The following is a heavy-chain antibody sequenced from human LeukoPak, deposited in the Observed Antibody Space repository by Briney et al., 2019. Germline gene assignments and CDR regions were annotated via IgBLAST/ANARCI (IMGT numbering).Heavy chain of an antibody. CDR1: GFTFSSYS. Sequence: GGSLRLSCAASGFTFSSYSMNWVRQAPGKGLEWVSAISGSGDSTYYADSVKGRFTISRDSSKNTLYLQMNSLRAEDTAVYYCAKAGAVVVVAAKYFDYWGQGTLVTVSS. D-gene: IGHD2-15*01. J-gene: IGHJ4*02. V-gene: IGHV3-23*01. CDR3: AKAGAVVVVAAKYFDY. CDR2: ISGSGDST.